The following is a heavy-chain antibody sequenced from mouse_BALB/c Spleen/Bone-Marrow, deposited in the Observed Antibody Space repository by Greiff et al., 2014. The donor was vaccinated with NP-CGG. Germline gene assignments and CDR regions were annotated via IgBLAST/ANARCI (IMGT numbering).Heavy chain of an antibody. J-gene: IGHJ1*01. D-gene: IGHD2-10*01. V-gene: IGHV1-87*01. CDR2: IYPGDGDT. Sequence: QVQLQQSGAELARPGASVKLSCKASGYTFTSYWMQWVKQRPGQGLEWIGAIYPGDGDTRSTQKFKGKATLTADKSSSTAYMQLSSLASEDSAVYYCARSYYGNWYFDVWGAGTTVTVSS. CDR3: ARSYYGNWYFDV. CDR1: GYTFTSYW.